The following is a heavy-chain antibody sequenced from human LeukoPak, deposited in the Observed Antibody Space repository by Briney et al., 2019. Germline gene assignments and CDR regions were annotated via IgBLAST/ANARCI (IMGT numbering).Heavy chain of an antibody. Sequence: PGGSLRLSCGASGFTFSSYWMHWVRQAPGKGLVWVSRINNDGSSTSYADSVRGRFTISRDNAKNTLYLQMNSLRAEDTAVYHCARAFGDFWSGYYPSYYNYYMDVWGKGTTVTVSS. CDR3: ARAFGDFWSGYYPSYYNYYMDV. V-gene: IGHV3-74*01. CDR1: GFTFSSYW. J-gene: IGHJ6*03. CDR2: INNDGSST. D-gene: IGHD3-3*01.